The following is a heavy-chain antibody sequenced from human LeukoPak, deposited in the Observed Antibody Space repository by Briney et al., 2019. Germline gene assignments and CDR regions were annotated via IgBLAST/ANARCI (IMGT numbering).Heavy chain of an antibody. Sequence: ASVKVSCKASGFTFTSSAMQWVRQACGQRLEWIGWIVVGSGNTNYAQKFQERVTITRDMSTSRAYMELSSLRSEDTAVYYCAAVQVGADYYFDYWGQGTLVTVSS. CDR1: GFTFTSSA. J-gene: IGHJ4*02. D-gene: IGHD1-26*01. CDR2: IVVGSGNT. V-gene: IGHV1-58*02. CDR3: AAVQVGADYYFDY.